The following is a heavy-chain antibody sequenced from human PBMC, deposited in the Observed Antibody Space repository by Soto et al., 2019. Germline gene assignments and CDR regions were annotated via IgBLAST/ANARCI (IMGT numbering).Heavy chain of an antibody. CDR2: INWNGGST. J-gene: IGHJ6*03. Sequence: GGSLRLSCAASGFTFDDYGMSWVRQAPGKGLEWVSGINWNGGSTGYADSVKGRFTISRDNAKNSLYLQMNSLRAEDTALYHCARQWSDGDYYYYMDVWGKGTTVTVSS. CDR3: ARQWSDGDYYYYMDV. V-gene: IGHV3-20*01. D-gene: IGHD2-15*01. CDR1: GFTFDDYG.